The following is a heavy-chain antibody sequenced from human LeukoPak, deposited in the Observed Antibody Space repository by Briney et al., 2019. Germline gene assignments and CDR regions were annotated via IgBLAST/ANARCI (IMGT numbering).Heavy chain of an antibody. J-gene: IGHJ4*02. V-gene: IGHV3-7*01. CDR2: IKQDGSEK. CDR1: GFTFSSYW. D-gene: IGHD3-10*01. Sequence: PGGSLRLSCAASGFTFSSYWMSWVRQAPGKGLEWVANIKQDGSEKYYVDSVKGRFTISRDNAKNSLYLQMNSLRAEDTAVYYCARVRGYGSGSYYKYWGQGTLVTVSS. CDR3: ARVRGYGSGSYYKY.